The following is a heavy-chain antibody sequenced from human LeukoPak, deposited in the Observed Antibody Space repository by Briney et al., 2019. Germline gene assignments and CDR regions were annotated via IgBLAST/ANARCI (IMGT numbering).Heavy chain of an antibody. Sequence: PSETLSLTCAVYGGSFSGYYWSWIRPPPGKGLEWIGEINHSGSTNYNPSLKSRVTISVDTSKNQFSLKLSSVTAADTAVYYCARGPWLGYFDYWGQGTLVTVSS. CDR3: ARGPWLGYFDY. CDR1: GGSFSGYY. V-gene: IGHV4-34*01. D-gene: IGHD6-19*01. J-gene: IGHJ4*02. CDR2: INHSGST.